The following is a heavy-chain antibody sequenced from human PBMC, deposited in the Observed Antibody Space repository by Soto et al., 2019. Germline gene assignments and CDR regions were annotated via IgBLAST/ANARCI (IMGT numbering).Heavy chain of an antibody. V-gene: IGHV4-39*01. J-gene: IGHJ6*02. CDR3: AIHMAARPPYYYYGMDV. Sequence: QLQLQESGPGLVKPSETLSLTCTVSGGSISSSSYYWGWIRQPPGKGLEWIGSIYYSGSTYYNPSLKSRVTISVDTSKNQFSLKLSSVTAADTAVYYCAIHMAARPPYYYYGMDVWGQVTTVTVSS. CDR1: GGSISSSSYY. CDR2: IYYSGST. D-gene: IGHD6-6*01.